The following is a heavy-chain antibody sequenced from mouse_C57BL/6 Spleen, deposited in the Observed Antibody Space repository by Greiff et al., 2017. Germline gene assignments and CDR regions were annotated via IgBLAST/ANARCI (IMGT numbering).Heavy chain of an antibody. CDR3: TRGRDYYCSSSYWYFDV. Sequence: QVQLQQSGAELVRPGASVTLSCKASGYTFTDYEMHWVKQTPVHGLEWIGAIDPETGGTAYNQKFKGKAILTADKSSSTAYMELRSLTSEDSAVYYFTRGRDYYCSSSYWYFDVWGTGTTVTVSS. CDR2: IDPETGGT. D-gene: IGHD1-1*01. V-gene: IGHV1-15*01. CDR1: GYTFTDYE. J-gene: IGHJ1*03.